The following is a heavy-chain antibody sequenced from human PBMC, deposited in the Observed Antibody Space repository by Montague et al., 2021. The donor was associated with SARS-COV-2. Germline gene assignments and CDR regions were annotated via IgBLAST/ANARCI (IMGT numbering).Heavy chain of an antibody. D-gene: IGHD3-10*01. J-gene: IGHJ6*03. Sequence: SETLSLTYAVHGTSFSGYYWNWIRQPPGKGLEWIGEINHGGSTKYSPSLKSRLTISADTSKNQFSLELTSVAAADTAVYYCARLRDGVVPSPILGVGPYYSYCYMDVWGRGTTVTVSS. V-gene: IGHV4-34*01. CDR2: INHGGST. CDR3: ARLRDGVVPSPILGVGPYYSYCYMDV. CDR1: GTSFSGYY.